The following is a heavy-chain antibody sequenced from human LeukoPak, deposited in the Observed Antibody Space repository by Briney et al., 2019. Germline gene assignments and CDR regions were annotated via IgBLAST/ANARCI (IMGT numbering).Heavy chain of an antibody. V-gene: IGHV1-2*06. Sequence: ASVKVSCKASGYTFTGYYMHRVRQAPGQGLEWMGRINPNSGGTNYAQKFQGRVTMTRDTSISTAYMELSRLRSDDTAVYYCASLSGEVVPAAGAYWGQGTLVTVSS. CDR2: INPNSGGT. D-gene: IGHD2-2*01. CDR3: ASLSGEVVPAAGAY. J-gene: IGHJ4*02. CDR1: GYTFTGYY.